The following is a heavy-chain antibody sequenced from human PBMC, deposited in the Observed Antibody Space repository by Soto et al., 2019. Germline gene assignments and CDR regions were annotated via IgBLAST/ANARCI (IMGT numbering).Heavy chain of an antibody. V-gene: IGHV3-23*01. J-gene: IGHJ5*02. D-gene: IGHD3-3*01. Sequence: GGSLRISCAASGFTFSSYAMSWVRQAPGKGLEWVSAISGSGGSTYYADSVKGRFTISRDNSKNTLYLQMNSLRAEDTAVYYCAREGKYDFWSGYAHVNWFDPWGQGT. CDR1: GFTFSSYA. CDR2: ISGSGGST. CDR3: AREGKYDFWSGYAHVNWFDP.